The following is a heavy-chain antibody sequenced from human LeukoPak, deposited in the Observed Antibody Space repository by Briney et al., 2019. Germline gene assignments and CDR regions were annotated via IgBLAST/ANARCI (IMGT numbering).Heavy chain of an antibody. Sequence: PSETLSLTCTVSGGSISSSSYYWGWIRQPPGKGLEWIGSIYYSGSTYYNPSLKSRVTISVDTSKNQFTLKLSSVTAADTAVYYCANILGYYESSGYYYFRYYYYYMDVWGKGTTVTVSS. CDR1: GGSISSSSYY. D-gene: IGHD3-22*01. CDR3: ANILGYYESSGYYYFRYYYYYMDV. CDR2: IYYSGST. V-gene: IGHV4-39*01. J-gene: IGHJ6*03.